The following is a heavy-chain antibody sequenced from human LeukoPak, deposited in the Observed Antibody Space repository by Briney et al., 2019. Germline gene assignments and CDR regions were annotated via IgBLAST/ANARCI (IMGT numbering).Heavy chain of an antibody. CDR1: GFTFSSYE. V-gene: IGHV3-48*03. CDR2: ISSSGSTI. CDR3: ARAGRDQLPLSCFDY. Sequence: PGGSLRLSCAASGFTFSSYEMNWVRQAPGKGLEWVSYISSSGSTIYYADSVKGRFTISRDNAKNSLYLQMNSLRAEDTAVYYCARAGRDQLPLSCFDYWGQGTLVTVSS. J-gene: IGHJ4*02. D-gene: IGHD2-2*01.